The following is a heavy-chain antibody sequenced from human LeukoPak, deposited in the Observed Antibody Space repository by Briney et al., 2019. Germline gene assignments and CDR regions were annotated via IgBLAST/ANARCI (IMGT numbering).Heavy chain of an antibody. J-gene: IGHJ4*02. CDR1: GGSISSNYYY. CDR2: IYYSGST. Sequence: SETLSLTCTVSGGSISSNYYYWGWIRQPPGKGLEWIGSIYYSGSTYYNPSLKSRVTISVDTSKNQFSLRLSSVTAADTAVYYCARQGRNSSGGQRWVDYWGQGTPVTVSS. CDR3: ARQGRNSSGGQRWVDY. V-gene: IGHV4-39*01. D-gene: IGHD6-19*01.